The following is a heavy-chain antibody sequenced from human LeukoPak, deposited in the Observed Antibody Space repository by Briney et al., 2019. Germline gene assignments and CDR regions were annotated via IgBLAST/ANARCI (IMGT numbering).Heavy chain of an antibody. D-gene: IGHD7-27*01. J-gene: IGHJ4*02. V-gene: IGHV3-21*06. Sequence: PGGSLRLSCAASGFTFSGYSMNWVRQAPGKGPEWVSSISSTSRYMYYAGSMKGRFTISRDNAKNSLFLQMNSLRAEDTAVYYCAREFAGVPDYWGQGALVTVSS. CDR2: ISSTSRYM. CDR3: AREFAGVPDY. CDR1: GFTFSGYS.